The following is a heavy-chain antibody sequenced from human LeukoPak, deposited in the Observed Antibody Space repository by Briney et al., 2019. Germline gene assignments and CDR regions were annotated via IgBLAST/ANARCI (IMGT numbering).Heavy chain of an antibody. CDR1: GFTYSSYS. CDR3: ARTSTVAGPVRY. D-gene: IGHD6-19*01. Sequence: GGSLRLSCAASGFTYSSYSMNWVRQAPGKGLEWVSSISSSSSYIYYADSVKGRFTISRDNAKNSLYLQMNSLRPEDTAVYYCARTSTVAGPVRYWGQGTLVTVSS. V-gene: IGHV3-21*01. CDR2: ISSSSSYI. J-gene: IGHJ4*02.